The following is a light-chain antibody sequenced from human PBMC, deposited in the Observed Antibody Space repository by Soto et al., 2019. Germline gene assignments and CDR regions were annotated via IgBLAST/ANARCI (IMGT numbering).Light chain of an antibody. CDR3: QQRSNWPLLT. CDR2: DAS. CDR1: QSVSIY. J-gene: IGKJ4*01. V-gene: IGKV3-11*01. Sequence: EIVLTQSPATLSLSPGERDTLSCRASQSVSIYLAWYQQKPGQAPRLLIYDASNRATGIPARFSGSGSGTDFTLTISSLEPEDFALYYCQQRSNWPLLTFGGGTKVEIK.